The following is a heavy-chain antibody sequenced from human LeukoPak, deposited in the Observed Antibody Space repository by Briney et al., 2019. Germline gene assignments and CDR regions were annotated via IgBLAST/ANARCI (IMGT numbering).Heavy chain of an antibody. CDR3: ARDRDADMVTTRNYYYYMDV. Sequence: GGSLTLSCPASGFTFSRYWMGWVRQAAGRGREWVGNIQQDGRETYYVGSVKGGCTISRDNAKSSLYLQRNSLRAEHPAVYYCARDRDADMVTTRNYYYYMDVWGKGTTVTVSS. D-gene: IGHD5-12*01. CDR2: IQQDGRET. CDR1: GFTFSRYW. V-gene: IGHV3-7*01. J-gene: IGHJ6*03.